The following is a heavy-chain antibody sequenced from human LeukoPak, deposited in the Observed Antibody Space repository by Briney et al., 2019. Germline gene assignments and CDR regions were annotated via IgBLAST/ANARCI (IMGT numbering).Heavy chain of an antibody. CDR2: ISGNGDRT. V-gene: IGHV3-23*01. CDR1: GFTFSSFA. D-gene: IGHD5-24*01. CDR3: ARAGDGYNAPFDY. Sequence: PGGSLRLSCAASGFTFSSFAMGWVRQAPGKGLEWVSAISGNGDRTDYADSVKGRFSISRDNSKNTLYLQMNSLRAEDTAVYYCARAGDGYNAPFDYWGQGTLVTVSS. J-gene: IGHJ4*02.